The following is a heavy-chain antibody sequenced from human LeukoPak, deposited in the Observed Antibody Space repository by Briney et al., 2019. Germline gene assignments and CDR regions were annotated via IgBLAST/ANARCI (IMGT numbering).Heavy chain of an antibody. Sequence: GGSLRLSCTGSGFTFSSYTLHWVRQAPGKELEWVSPISSGGTFVFYADSVTGRFTISRDNAGKFLYLQMDSLRAEDTAVYYCATLGCAGENCPRAGRALGGYWGQGTLVTVSS. D-gene: IGHD2-21*01. J-gene: IGHJ4*02. CDR2: ISSGGTFV. V-gene: IGHV3-21*01. CDR3: ATLGCAGENCPRAGRALGGY. CDR1: GFTFSSYT.